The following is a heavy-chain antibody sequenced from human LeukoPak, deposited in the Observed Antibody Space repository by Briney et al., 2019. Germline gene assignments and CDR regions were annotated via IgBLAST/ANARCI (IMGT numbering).Heavy chain of an antibody. CDR2: IRTTTPTI. D-gene: IGHD4-23*01. Sequence: GGSLRLSCAASGFTFSSYSMNWVRQAPGKGLEWVAYIRTTTPTIYYADSVKGRFTTSRDDAKNSLSLQMNSLRVEDTAIYYCARDHRWGFDYWGQGILVTVSS. CDR1: GFTFSSYS. J-gene: IGHJ4*02. CDR3: ARDHRWGFDY. V-gene: IGHV3-48*01.